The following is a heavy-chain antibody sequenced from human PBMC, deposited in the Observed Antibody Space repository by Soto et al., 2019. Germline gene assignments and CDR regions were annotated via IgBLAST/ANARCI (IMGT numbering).Heavy chain of an antibody. CDR3: ANWVEGTMVYFDY. CDR2: ISGSGDRT. V-gene: IGHV3-23*01. D-gene: IGHD2-8*01. Sequence: EVQLLESGGGLVQPGGSVRLSCAASGFIFSNYAMSWVRQAPGKGLEWVSAISGSGDRTYYADSVKGRFTISRDNSKSTLYLQMNSLRADDTSVYYCANWVEGTMVYFDYWGLGTLVTVSS. CDR1: GFIFSNYA. J-gene: IGHJ4*02.